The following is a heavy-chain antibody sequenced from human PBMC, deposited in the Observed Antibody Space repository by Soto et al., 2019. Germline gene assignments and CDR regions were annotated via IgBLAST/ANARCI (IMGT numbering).Heavy chain of an antibody. Sequence: PSETLSLTCTVSGGSISSYYWSWIRQPAGKGLEWIGRIYTGGSTNYNPSLKSRVTMSVDTSKNQFSLKLSSVTAADTAVYYCAREGYSGSYYGEGWFDPWGQGTLVTVSS. CDR3: AREGYSGSYYGEGWFDP. D-gene: IGHD1-26*01. J-gene: IGHJ5*02. CDR2: IYTGGST. V-gene: IGHV4-4*07. CDR1: GGSISSYY.